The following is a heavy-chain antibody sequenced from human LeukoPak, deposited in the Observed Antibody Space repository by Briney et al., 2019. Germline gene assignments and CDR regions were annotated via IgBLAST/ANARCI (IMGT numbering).Heavy chain of an antibody. D-gene: IGHD4-17*01. V-gene: IGHV4-30-4*01. CDR1: GGSISSGDYY. CDR3: ASRDTTSYWYFDL. J-gene: IGHJ2*01. Sequence: SQTLSLTCTVSGGSISSGDYYWSWIRQPPGKGLEWIGYIYYSGSTYYNPSLKSRVTISVDTSKNQFSLKLSSVTAADTAVYYCASRDTTSYWYFDLWGRGTLATVSS. CDR2: IYYSGST.